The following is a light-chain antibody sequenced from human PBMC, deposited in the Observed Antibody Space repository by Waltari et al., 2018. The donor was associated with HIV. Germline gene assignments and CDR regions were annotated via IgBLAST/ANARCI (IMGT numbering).Light chain of an antibody. CDR1: SSNIGDHT. V-gene: IGLV1-44*01. Sequence: QSVLTQPPSASGTPGQRVTIPCSGSSSNIGDHTVNWYQPLPGTAPKLLIYTNTQRPSGVPDRFSGSKSGTSASLAISGLQSEDEADYYCATWDDSLNGHVVFGGGTKLTVL. J-gene: IGLJ2*01. CDR3: ATWDDSLNGHVV. CDR2: TNT.